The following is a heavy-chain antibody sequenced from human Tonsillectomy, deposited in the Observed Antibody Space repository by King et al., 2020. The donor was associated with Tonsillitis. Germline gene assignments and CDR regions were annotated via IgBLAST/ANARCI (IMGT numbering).Heavy chain of an antibody. V-gene: IGHV4-34*01. D-gene: IGHD1-1*01. Sequence: VQLQQWGAGLLKPSETLSLTCAVYGGSFSGYYWSWIRQPPGKGLEWIGEINHSGSTNYNPSLKSRVTISVDTSKNQFSLKLSSVTAADTAVYYCARGRVPGRGYYYYYYMDVWGKGTTVTVSS. CDR3: ARGRVPGRGYYYYYYMDV. J-gene: IGHJ6*03. CDR2: INHSGST. CDR1: GGSFSGYY.